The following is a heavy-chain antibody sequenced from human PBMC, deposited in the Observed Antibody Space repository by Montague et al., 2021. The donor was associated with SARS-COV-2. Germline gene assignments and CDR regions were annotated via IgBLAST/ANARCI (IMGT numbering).Heavy chain of an antibody. CDR3: ARQKMGSVTFFGVVMLDRCFDP. Sequence: SETLSLTCTVSGGSISSSSYYWGWIRQPPGKGLEWIGNIYYSGSTYYNPSLKSRVTISVDTSKNQFSLKLSSVTAADTAVYYCARQKMGSVTFFGVVMLDRCFDPWGQGTLVTVSS. J-gene: IGHJ5*02. CDR1: GGSISSSSYY. CDR2: IYYSGST. V-gene: IGHV4-39*01. D-gene: IGHD3-3*01.